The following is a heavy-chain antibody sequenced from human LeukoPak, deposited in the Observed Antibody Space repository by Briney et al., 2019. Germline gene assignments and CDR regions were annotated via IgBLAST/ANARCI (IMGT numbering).Heavy chain of an antibody. D-gene: IGHD4-23*01. CDR2: ISGSGSGGST. CDR1: GFTFSSSA. V-gene: IGHV3-23*01. CDR3: AISSTVGLNYFDY. Sequence: GGSLRLSCAASGFTFSSSAMSWVRQAPGKGLEWVSSISGSGSGGSTYYADSVKGRFTISRDNSKNTLYLQMNSLRAEDTAIYYCAISSTVGLNYFDYWGQGTLVTVSS. J-gene: IGHJ4*02.